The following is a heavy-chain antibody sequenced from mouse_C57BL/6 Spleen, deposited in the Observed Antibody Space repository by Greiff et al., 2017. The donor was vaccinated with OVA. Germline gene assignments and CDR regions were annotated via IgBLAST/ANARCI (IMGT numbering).Heavy chain of an antibody. J-gene: IGHJ3*01. Sequence: VHLVESGAELVKPGASVKLSCKASGYTFTSYWMHWVKQRPGQGLEWIGMIHPNSGSTNYNEKFKSKATLTVDKSSSTAYMQLSSLTSEDAAVYYCARGNYGYDGRFAYWGQGTLVTVSA. V-gene: IGHV1-64*01. D-gene: IGHD2-2*01. CDR3: ARGNYGYDGRFAY. CDR2: IHPNSGST. CDR1: GYTFTSYW.